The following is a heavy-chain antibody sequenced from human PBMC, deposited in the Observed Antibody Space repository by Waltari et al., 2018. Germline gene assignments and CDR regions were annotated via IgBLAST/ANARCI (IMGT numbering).Heavy chain of an antibody. CDR2: ISGSGGST. J-gene: IGHJ3*02. CDR3: ASWVGELSSNHDAFDI. CDR1: GFTFSSYA. D-gene: IGHD3-16*02. Sequence: EVQLVESGGGLVQPGGSLRLSCAASGFTFSSYAMSWVRQAPGKGLEWVSAISGSGGSTYYADSVKGRFTISRDNSKNTLYLQMNSLRAEDTAVYYCASWVGELSSNHDAFDIWGQGTMVTVSS. V-gene: IGHV3-23*04.